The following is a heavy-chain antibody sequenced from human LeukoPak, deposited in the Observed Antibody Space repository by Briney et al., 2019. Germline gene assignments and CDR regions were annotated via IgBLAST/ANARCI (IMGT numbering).Heavy chain of an antibody. J-gene: IGHJ5*02. CDR1: GGTFSSYA. CDR3: ARDRVVVVPAAGFDP. Sequence: SVKVSCKASGGTFSSYAISWVRQAPGQGLEWMGRIIPIFGIANYAQKFQGRVTITADKSTSTAYMELSSLRSEDTAVYYCARDRVVVVPAAGFDPWGQGTLVTDSS. V-gene: IGHV1-69*04. CDR2: IIPIFGIA. D-gene: IGHD2-2*01.